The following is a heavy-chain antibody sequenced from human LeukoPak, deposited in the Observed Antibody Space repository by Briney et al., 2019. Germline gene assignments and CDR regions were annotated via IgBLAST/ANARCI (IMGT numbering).Heavy chain of an antibody. CDR1: GGTFSSYA. V-gene: IGHV1-69*04. D-gene: IGHD5-12*01. CDR3: AREGVATSRIDY. Sequence: SVKVSCKASGGTFSSYAISWVRQAPGQGLEWMGRIIPILGIANYAQKFQGRVTITADKSTSTAYMELSSLRSEDTAVYYCAREGVATSRIDYWGQGTLVTVSS. J-gene: IGHJ4*02. CDR2: IIPILGIA.